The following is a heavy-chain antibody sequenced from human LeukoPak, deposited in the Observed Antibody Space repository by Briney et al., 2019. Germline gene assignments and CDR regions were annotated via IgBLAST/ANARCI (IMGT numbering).Heavy chain of an antibody. Sequence: ASVKVSCKASGGTFSSYAISWVRQAPGQGLEWMGRIIPILGIANYAQKFQGRGTITADKSTSTAYMELSSPRSEDTAVYYCAREEAGDYFDYWGQGTLVTVSS. CDR2: IIPILGIA. CDR3: AREEAGDYFDY. V-gene: IGHV1-69*04. J-gene: IGHJ4*02. CDR1: GGTFSSYA.